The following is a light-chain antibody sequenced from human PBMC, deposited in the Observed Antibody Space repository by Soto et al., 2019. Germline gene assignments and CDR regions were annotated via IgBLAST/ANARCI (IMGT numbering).Light chain of an antibody. J-gene: IGKJ1*01. Sequence: EIVLTQSPGTLSFSPGERATLSCRASQSVSSTSLAWYQQKPGQAPRLLIYGASNRATGIPDRFSGSGSGTDFTVTISRLEPEDFEVYYCQQYDGSPPWTFGLGTKVEFK. CDR2: GAS. CDR3: QQYDGSPPWT. V-gene: IGKV3-20*01. CDR1: QSVSSTS.